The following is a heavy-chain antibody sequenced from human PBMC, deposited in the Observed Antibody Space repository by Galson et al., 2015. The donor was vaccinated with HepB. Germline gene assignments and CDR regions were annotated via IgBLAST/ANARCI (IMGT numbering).Heavy chain of an antibody. Sequence: ETLSLTCSVSHGSINNYYWSWIRQSPGNRLEWIGYIYYNGDTTYNPSLGYRVGMSVDTSINQVSLWLTSVTAADTAVCYCARHPGRGSVGYAFDLWGQGTLVTVSA. CDR2: IYYNGDT. J-gene: IGHJ4*02. CDR3: ARHPGRGSVGYAFDL. CDR1: HGSINNYY. V-gene: IGHV4-59*08. D-gene: IGHD5-12*01.